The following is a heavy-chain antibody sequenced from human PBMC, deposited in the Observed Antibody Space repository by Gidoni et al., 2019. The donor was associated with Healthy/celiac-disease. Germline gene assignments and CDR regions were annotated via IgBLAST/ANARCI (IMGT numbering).Heavy chain of an antibody. Sequence: EVQLVESGGGVVRPGRSLRLSCAASGFTFDDYAMHWVRQAPGKGLEWVSGISWNSGSIVYADSVKGRFTISRDNAKNSLYLQMNSLRAEDTALYSCAKVNWGMGCYFDYWGQGTLVTVSS. CDR2: ISWNSGSI. V-gene: IGHV3-9*01. J-gene: IGHJ4*02. D-gene: IGHD7-27*01. CDR3: AKVNWGMGCYFDY. CDR1: GFTFDDYA.